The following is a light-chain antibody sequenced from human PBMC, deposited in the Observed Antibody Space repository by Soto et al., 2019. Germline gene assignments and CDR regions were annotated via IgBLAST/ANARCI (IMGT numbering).Light chain of an antibody. Sequence: EIVRTQSPATLSVSPGERATLSCRASQSVSSNLAWYQQKPGQAPRLLIYGASTRATGIPARFSGSGSGTEFTLTISSLQYEDFAVYYCQQYNNWPQTFGQGTTLEIK. CDR3: QQYNNWPQT. CDR1: QSVSSN. V-gene: IGKV3-15*01. CDR2: GAS. J-gene: IGKJ2*01.